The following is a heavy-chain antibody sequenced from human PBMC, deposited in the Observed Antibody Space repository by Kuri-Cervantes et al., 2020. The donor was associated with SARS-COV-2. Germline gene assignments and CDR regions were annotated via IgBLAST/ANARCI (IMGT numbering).Heavy chain of an antibody. V-gene: IGHV3-30*03. CDR1: GFTFSSYG. J-gene: IGHJ6*02. CDR3: ARVAQWLVQDYYYYGMDV. Sequence: GGSLRLSCAASGFTFSSYGMHWVRQAPGKGLEWVAVISYDGSNKYYADSVKGRFTISRDNSKNTLYLQMNSLRAEDTAVYYCARVAQWLVQDYYYYGMDVWGQGTTVTVSS. CDR2: ISYDGSNK. D-gene: IGHD6-19*01.